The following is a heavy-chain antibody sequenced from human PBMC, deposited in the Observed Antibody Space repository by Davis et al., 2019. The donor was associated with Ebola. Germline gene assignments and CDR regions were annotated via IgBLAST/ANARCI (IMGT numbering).Heavy chain of an antibody. J-gene: IGHJ4*01. CDR2: IDPDGTGT. CDR1: GFTFSNFH. D-gene: IGHD5-12*01. CDR3: VRDSGYYSHDY. Sequence: PGGSLRLSCAASGFTFSNFHIHWVRQTPGKGLVWVARIDPDGTGTNYAYSVKGRFTISRDNAKNTLSLQMNSLRVEDTAVYYCVRDSGYYSHDYWGHGTLVTVSS. V-gene: IGHV3-74*01.